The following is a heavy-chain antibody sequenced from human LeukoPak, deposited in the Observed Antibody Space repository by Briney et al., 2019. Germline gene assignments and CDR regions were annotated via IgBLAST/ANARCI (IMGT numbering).Heavy chain of an antibody. D-gene: IGHD3-10*01. J-gene: IGHJ4*02. CDR3: ARAPVIIAPPDY. CDR1: GYTFTGYY. V-gene: IGHV1-2*04. CDR2: INPNSGGT. Sequence: GASVTVSCKASGYTFTGYYMHWVRQAPGQGLEWMGWINPNSGGTNYAQKFQGWVTMTRDTSISTAYMELSRLRPDDTAVYYCARAPVIIAPPDYWGQGTLVTVSS.